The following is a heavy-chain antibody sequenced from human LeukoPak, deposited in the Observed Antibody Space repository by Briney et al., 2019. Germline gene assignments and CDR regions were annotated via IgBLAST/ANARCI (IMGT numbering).Heavy chain of an antibody. Sequence: SETLSLTCTVSGASIKTFYWSWIRQPAGKGLEWIGCISPSGSTNYNPSLKSRVTMSVDSSKNQFSLNLRSVTAADTAVYYCARVASSVEDVWGQGTTITVSS. V-gene: IGHV4-4*07. CDR1: GASIKTFY. D-gene: IGHD3-22*01. CDR3: ARVASSVEDV. CDR2: ISPSGST. J-gene: IGHJ6*02.